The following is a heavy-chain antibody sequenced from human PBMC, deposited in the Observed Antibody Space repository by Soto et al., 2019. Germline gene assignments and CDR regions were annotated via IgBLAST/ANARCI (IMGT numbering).Heavy chain of an antibody. CDR1: GYTFTSYG. V-gene: IGHV1-18*01. Sequence: QVQLVQSGAEVKKPGASVKVSCKASGYTFTSYGISWVRQAPGQGLEWMGWISAYNGNTNYAQKLQGRVTMTTDTSTSTAYMELRSLRSDDTAVYYCARDGDSSSWYEVEYYYYGMDVWGQVTTVTVSS. J-gene: IGHJ6*02. D-gene: IGHD6-13*01. CDR3: ARDGDSSSWYEVEYYYYGMDV. CDR2: ISAYNGNT.